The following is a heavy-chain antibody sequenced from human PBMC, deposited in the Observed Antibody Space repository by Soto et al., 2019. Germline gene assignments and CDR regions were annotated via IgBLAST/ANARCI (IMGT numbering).Heavy chain of an antibody. CDR2: ISGSGGNT. J-gene: IGHJ4*02. V-gene: IGHV3-23*01. Sequence: GGSLRLSCAASGFTFSAYAMNWVRQAPGKGLEWVSVISGSGGNTYYADSVKGRFTISKDTSKSTLYLQMNSLRAEDTAVYYCAKGLSGWYEPGVYWGQGTLVTVSS. D-gene: IGHD6-19*01. CDR3: AKGLSGWYEPGVY. CDR1: GFTFSAYA.